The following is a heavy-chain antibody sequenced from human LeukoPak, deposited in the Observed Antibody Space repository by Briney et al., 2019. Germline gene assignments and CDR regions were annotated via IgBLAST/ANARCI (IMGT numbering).Heavy chain of an antibody. J-gene: IGHJ4*02. CDR3: ARGPWNYAPLED. D-gene: IGHD1-7*01. CDR2: INPNSGGT. CDR1: GYTFTGYY. V-gene: IGHV1-2*02. Sequence: ASVKVSCKASGYTFTGYYMHWVRQAPGQGLEWMGWINPNSGGTNYAQKFQGRVTMTRDTPISTAYMELSRLRSDDTAVYYCARGPWNYAPLEDWGQGTLVTVSS.